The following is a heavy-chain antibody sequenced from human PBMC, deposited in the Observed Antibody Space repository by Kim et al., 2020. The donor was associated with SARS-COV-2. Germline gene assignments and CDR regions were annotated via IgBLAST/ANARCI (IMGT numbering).Heavy chain of an antibody. Sequence: SETLSLTCVVSGDSIRSGTYYWGWIREVPGKGLEWIGSVSSSGSPYYSPSFKNRITITRDTSKNQFPLNLVPVTAADPARYVCVRYSPYHFGSWGQG. J-gene: IGHJ5*01. CDR1: GDSIRSGTYY. V-gene: IGHV4-39*06. CDR3: VRYSPYHFGS. D-gene: IGHD3-9*01. CDR2: VSSSGSP.